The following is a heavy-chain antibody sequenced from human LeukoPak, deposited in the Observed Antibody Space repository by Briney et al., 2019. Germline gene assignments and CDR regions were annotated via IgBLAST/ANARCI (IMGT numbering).Heavy chain of an antibody. CDR3: ARDTDRYNWNTDVW. D-gene: IGHD1-20*01. V-gene: IGHV3-21*04. Sequence: KTGGSLRLSCAASGFTFSSYSMNWVRQAPGKGLEWVSSISSSSSYIYYADSVKGRFTISRDNAKNSLYLQMNSLRSEDTAVYYCARDTDRYNWNTDVWWGQGTLVTVSS. CDR1: GFTFSSYS. CDR2: ISSSSSYI. J-gene: IGHJ4*02.